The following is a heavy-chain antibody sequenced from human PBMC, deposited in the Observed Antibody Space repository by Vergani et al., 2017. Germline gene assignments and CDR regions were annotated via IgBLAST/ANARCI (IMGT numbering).Heavy chain of an antibody. V-gene: IGHV2-5*01. Sequence: QITLKESGPTLVKPTQTLTLTCTFSGFSLNTRGVSVAWIRQPPGKALDWLALIYWNDDQHYSPSLNNRVTITKDTSKNQVVLTMTNMDPVDTATYYCARGDMTTVYYMDVWGKGTTVTVSS. J-gene: IGHJ6*03. CDR1: GFSLNTRGVS. CDR2: IYWNDDQ. CDR3: ARGDMTTVYYMDV. D-gene: IGHD4-11*01.